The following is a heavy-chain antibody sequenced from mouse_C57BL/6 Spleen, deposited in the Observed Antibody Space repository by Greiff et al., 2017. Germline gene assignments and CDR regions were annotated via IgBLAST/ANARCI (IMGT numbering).Heavy chain of an antibody. D-gene: IGHD1-1*01. V-gene: IGHV5-17*01. CDR1: GFTFSDYG. CDR2: ISSGSSTI. CDR3: ARLNYGSSYFDY. J-gene: IGHJ2*01. Sequence: EVKLMESGGGLVKPGGSLKLSCAASGFTFSDYGMHWVRQAPEKGLEWVAYISSGSSTIYYADTVKGRFTISRDNAKNTLFLQMTSLRSEDTAMYYCARLNYGSSYFDYWGQGTTLTVSS.